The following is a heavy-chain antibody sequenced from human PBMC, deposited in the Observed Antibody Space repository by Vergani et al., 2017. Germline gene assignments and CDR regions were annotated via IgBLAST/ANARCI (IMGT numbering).Heavy chain of an antibody. D-gene: IGHD2-2*02. CDR2: INHSGST. CDR3: AIYARRPRAYGIDG. J-gene: IGHJ6*01. CDR1: GGSFSGYY. V-gene: IGHV4-34*01. Sequence: QVQLQQWGAGLLKPSETLSLTCAVYGGSFSGYYWSGIRQPPGKGLEWIGEINHSGSTNYNPSLKSRVTITVDTSKNQFSLKLSSVTAADTAVYYCAIYARRPRAYGIDGSGKGSTGTV.